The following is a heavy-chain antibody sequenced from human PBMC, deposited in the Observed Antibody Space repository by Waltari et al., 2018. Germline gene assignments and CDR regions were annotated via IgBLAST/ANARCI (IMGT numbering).Heavy chain of an antibody. J-gene: IGHJ4*02. V-gene: IGHV4-38-2*01. Sequence: QVQLQESGPGLVKPSETLSLTCAVSGYSISSGYYWGWIRQPPGKGLEWIGCIYHSGSTYYNPSRKIRVTISVDTSKNEFSLKLSSVTAADTAVYYCARHYGWYTEIDYWGQGTLVTVSS. D-gene: IGHD2-2*02. CDR2: IYHSGST. CDR3: ARHYGWYTEIDY. CDR1: GYSISSGYY.